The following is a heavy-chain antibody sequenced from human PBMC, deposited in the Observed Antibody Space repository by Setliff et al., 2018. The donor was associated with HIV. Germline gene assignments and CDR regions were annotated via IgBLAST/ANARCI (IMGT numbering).Heavy chain of an antibody. CDR1: GGSISSHY. J-gene: IGHJ6*03. CDR2: IYYSGST. D-gene: IGHD3-10*01. V-gene: IGHV4-59*11. CDR3: ARDGPLEGSYRYYYYYMDV. Sequence: SETLSLTCTVSGGSISSHYWSWIRQLPGKGLEWIGYIYYSGSTNYNPSLKSRVTISVDTSKNQFSLKLSSVTAADTAVYYCARDGPLEGSYRYYYYYMDVWGKGTTVTVSS.